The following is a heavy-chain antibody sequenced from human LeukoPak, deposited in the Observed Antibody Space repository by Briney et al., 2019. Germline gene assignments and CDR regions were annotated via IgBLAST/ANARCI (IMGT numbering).Heavy chain of an antibody. CDR1: GYSFTDYY. V-gene: IGHV1-2*02. Sequence: GASVKVSCKASGYSFTDYYMHWVRQAPGQGLEWMGWINPYSGGTNYAQKFQGRVTMTRDTSITTAYMELSRLRSDDTAVYYCASLRIEVAGTRTSFDYWGQGTLVTVSS. CDR3: ASLRIEVAGTRTSFDY. CDR2: INPYSGGT. J-gene: IGHJ4*02. D-gene: IGHD6-19*01.